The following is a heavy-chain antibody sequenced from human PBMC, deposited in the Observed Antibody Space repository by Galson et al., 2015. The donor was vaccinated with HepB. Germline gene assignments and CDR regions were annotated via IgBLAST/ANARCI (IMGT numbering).Heavy chain of an antibody. CDR2: IDWDDDK. V-gene: IGHV2-70*11. CDR3: ARTSIAVAGLDY. Sequence: PGRVRPTQTLTLTCTFSGFSLSTSGMCVSWIRQPPGKALEWLERIDWDDDKYYSTSLKTRLTISKDTSKNHVGLTMTNMDTVDTATYYCARTSIAVAGLDYWGQRTLVTVSS. J-gene: IGHJ4*02. CDR1: GFSLSTSGMC. D-gene: IGHD6-19*01.